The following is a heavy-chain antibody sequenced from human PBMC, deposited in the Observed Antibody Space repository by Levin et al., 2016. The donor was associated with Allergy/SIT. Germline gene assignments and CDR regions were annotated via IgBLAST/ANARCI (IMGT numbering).Heavy chain of an antibody. D-gene: IGHD1-26*01. V-gene: IGHV1-18*01. CDR1: GYTFTNYG. CDR3: ARGRSIVGTTAEGLKDGY. J-gene: IGHJ4*01. CDR2: INANSGDT. Sequence: ASVKVSCKASGYTFTNYGISWVRQAPGQGLEWMGWINANSGDTSYAQRFQGRVTMTRDTSISTAYMELSSLRSDDTAMYYCARGRSIVGTTAEGLKDGYWGQETLVTVSS.